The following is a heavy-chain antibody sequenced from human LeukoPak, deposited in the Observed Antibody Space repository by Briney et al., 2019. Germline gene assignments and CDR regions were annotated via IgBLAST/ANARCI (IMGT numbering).Heavy chain of an antibody. V-gene: IGHV4-34*01. J-gene: IGHJ4*02. Sequence: SETLSLTCAVYGGSLSGYYWSWIRQPPGKGLEWIGEINHSGSTNYNPSLKSRVTISVDTSKNQFSLKLSSVTAADTAVYYCARGRSVAGTWPLWGQGTLVTVSS. CDR3: ARGRSVAGTWPL. CDR2: INHSGST. D-gene: IGHD6-19*01. CDR1: GGSLSGYY.